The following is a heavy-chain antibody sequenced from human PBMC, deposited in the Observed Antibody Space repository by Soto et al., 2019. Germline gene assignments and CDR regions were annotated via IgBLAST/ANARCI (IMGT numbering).Heavy chain of an antibody. J-gene: IGHJ3*02. CDR1: GFTFSDYY. V-gene: IGHV3-11*01. Sequence: QVQLVESGGGLVKPGGSLRLSCAASGFTFSDYYMSWIRHAPGNGLEWVSYISSSGSTIYYADSVKGRFTISRDNAKNSLYLQMNSLRAEDTAVYYCASDADSSGWSESFDIWGQGTMVTVSS. CDR2: ISSSGSTI. D-gene: IGHD3-22*01. CDR3: ASDADSSGWSESFDI.